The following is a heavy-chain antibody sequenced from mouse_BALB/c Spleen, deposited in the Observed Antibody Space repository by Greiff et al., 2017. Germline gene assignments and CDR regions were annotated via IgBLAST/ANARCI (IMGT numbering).Heavy chain of an antibody. CDR3: ARGDYDGGDY. Sequence: EVKLMESGGGLVQPGGSRKLSCAASGFTFSSFGMHWVRQAPEKGLEWVAYISSGSSTIYYADTVKGRFTISRDNPKNTLFLQMTSLRSEDTAMYYCARGDYDGGDYWGQGTTLTVSS. CDR2: ISSGSSTI. V-gene: IGHV5-17*02. CDR1: GFTFSSFG. J-gene: IGHJ2*01. D-gene: IGHD2-4*01.